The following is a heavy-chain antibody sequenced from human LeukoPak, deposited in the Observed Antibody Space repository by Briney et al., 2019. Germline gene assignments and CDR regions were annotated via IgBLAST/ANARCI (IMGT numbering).Heavy chain of an antibody. CDR2: IYDSGST. V-gene: IGHV4-39*01. J-gene: IGHJ6*02. CDR1: GGSIRSSSYY. Sequence: PSETLSLTCTVSGGSIRSSSYYWGWIRQPPGKGLEWIGSIYDSGSTYYNPSLKSRVTISVDTSKNQFSLKLNSVTAADTAVYYCARSRSDYGDYFYYYGMDVWGQGTTVTVSS. D-gene: IGHD4-17*01. CDR3: ARSRSDYGDYFYYYGMDV.